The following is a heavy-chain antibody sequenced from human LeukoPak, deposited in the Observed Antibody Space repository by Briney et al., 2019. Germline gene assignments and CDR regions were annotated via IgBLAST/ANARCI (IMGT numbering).Heavy chain of an antibody. D-gene: IGHD2-2*02. Sequence: SETLSLTCTVSGGSISSSSYYWGWIRQPPGKGLEWIGSIYYSGSTYYNPSLKSRVTISVDTSKNQFSLKLSSVTAADTAVYYCASSVVVPAAINWGQGTLVTVSS. CDR1: GGSISSSSYY. V-gene: IGHV4-39*01. J-gene: IGHJ4*02. CDR2: IYYSGST. CDR3: ASSVVVPAAIN.